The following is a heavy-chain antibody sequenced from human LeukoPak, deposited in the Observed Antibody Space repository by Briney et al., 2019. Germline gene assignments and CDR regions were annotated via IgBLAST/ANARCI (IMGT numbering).Heavy chain of an antibody. V-gene: IGHV3-21*01. J-gene: IGHJ4*02. CDR3: VPSSSAPDFDY. CDR1: GFTFSSYS. D-gene: IGHD6-6*01. Sequence: GGSLRLSCAASGFTFSSYSMNWVRQAPGKGLEWVSSISSSSSYIYYADSVKGRFTISRDNAKNSLYLQMNSLRAEDTAVYCCVPSSSAPDFDYWGQGTLVTVSS. CDR2: ISSSSSYI.